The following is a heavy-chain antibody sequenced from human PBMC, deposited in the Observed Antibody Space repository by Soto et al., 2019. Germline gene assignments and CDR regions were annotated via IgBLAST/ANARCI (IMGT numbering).Heavy chain of an antibody. CDR3: ATQGSENYYYYMDA. CDR2: IYYSGST. Sequence: PSETLSLTCTVSGGSISSSSYYWGWIRQPPGKGLEWIGSIYYSGSTYYNPSLKSRVTISVDTSKNQFSLKLSSVTAADTAVYYCATQGSENYYYYMDAWGKGTTVTVSS. J-gene: IGHJ6*03. V-gene: IGHV4-39*01. CDR1: GGSISSSSYY.